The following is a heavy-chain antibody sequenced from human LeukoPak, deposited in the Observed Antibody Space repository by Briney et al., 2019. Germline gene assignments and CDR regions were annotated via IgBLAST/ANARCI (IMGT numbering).Heavy chain of an antibody. D-gene: IGHD3-16*02. J-gene: IGHJ4*02. Sequence: ASVKVSCKASGYTFTGYYMHWVRQAPGQGLEWMGWINPNSGGTNYAQKFQGRVTMTRDTSISTAYMELSRLRSDDTAVYYCARDGYDYVCGSYPFDYWGQGTLVTVSS. CDR3: ARDGYDYVCGSYPFDY. V-gene: IGHV1-2*02. CDR2: INPNSGGT. CDR1: GYTFTGYY.